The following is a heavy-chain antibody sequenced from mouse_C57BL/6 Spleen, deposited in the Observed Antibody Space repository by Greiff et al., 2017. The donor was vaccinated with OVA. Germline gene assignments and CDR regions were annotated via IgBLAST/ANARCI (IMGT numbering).Heavy chain of an antibody. J-gene: IGHJ3*01. V-gene: IGHV5-17*01. CDR1: GFTFSDYG. CDR2: ISSGSSTI. CDR3: ARRTAY. Sequence: DVMLVESGGGLVKPGGSLKLSCAASGFTFSDYGMHWVRQAPEKGLEWVAYISSGSSTIYYADTVKGRFTISRDNAKNTLFLHMTSLRSEDTAMYYCARRTAYWGQGTLVTVSA.